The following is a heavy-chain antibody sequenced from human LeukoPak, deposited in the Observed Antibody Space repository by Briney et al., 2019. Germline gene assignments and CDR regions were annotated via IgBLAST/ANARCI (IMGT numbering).Heavy chain of an antibody. Sequence: PGGSLRLSCAASGFTFSSYSMNWVRQAPGKGLEWVSSISSSSSYIYYADSVKGRFTISRDNAKNSLYLQMNSLRAEDTAVYYCARDPGPKGYKNWYFDLWGRGTLVTVSS. D-gene: IGHD5-18*01. V-gene: IGHV3-21*01. CDR2: ISSSSSYI. J-gene: IGHJ2*01. CDR3: ARDPGPKGYKNWYFDL. CDR1: GFTFSSYS.